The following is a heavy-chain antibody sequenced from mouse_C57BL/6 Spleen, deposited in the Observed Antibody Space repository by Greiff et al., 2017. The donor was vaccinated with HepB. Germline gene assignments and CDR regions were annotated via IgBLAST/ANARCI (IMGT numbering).Heavy chain of an antibody. CDR1: GSTFPASY. CDR3: ARGELGRFAY. V-gene: IGHV1-76*01. D-gene: IGHD4-1*01. J-gene: IGHJ3*01. Sequence: QVQLKESGPKLVSPGASVNLSCKASGSTFPASYLTWVKQRPGQGLEWIARIYPGSGNTYYNEKFKGKATLTAEKSSSTAYMQLSSLTSEDSAVYFCARGELGRFAYWGQGTLVTVSA. CDR2: IYPGSGNT.